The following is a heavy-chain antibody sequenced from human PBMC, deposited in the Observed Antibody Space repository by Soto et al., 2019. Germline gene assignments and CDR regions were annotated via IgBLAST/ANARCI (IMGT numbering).Heavy chain of an antibody. Sequence: PXESLQLSCAASGFTFSTYTMNWVRQAPGKGLEWVSGISENGRFTYYADSVKGRFTISRGDSKKMMFLQMSSLRAGDTAVYYCAKSGPTNFFDHWGQGSLVTVSS. D-gene: IGHD1-26*01. J-gene: IGHJ4*02. CDR1: GFTFSTYT. CDR2: ISENGRFT. V-gene: IGHV3-23*01. CDR3: AKSGPTNFFDH.